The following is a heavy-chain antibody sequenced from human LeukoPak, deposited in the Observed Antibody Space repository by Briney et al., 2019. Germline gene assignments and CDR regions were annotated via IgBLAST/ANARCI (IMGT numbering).Heavy chain of an antibody. J-gene: IGHJ4*02. V-gene: IGHV4-34*01. Sequence: MALETLSLTCAVYGGSFSGYYWSWIRQPPGKGLEWIGEINHSGSTNYNPSLKSRVTISVDTSKNQFSLKLSSVTAADTAVYYCARERLYYDYVWGSYRQRLAFDYWGQGTLVTVSS. CDR2: INHSGST. CDR1: GGSFSGYY. D-gene: IGHD3-16*02. CDR3: ARERLYYDYVWGSYRQRLAFDY.